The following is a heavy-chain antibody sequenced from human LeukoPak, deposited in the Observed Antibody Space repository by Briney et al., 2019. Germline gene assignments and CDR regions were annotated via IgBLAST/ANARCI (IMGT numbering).Heavy chain of an antibody. D-gene: IGHD2/OR15-2a*01. J-gene: IGHJ4*02. V-gene: IGHV3-64D*06. CDR1: GFTFSRSP. CDR2: ISSDGVST. Sequence: GGSLRLSCSASGFTFSRSPMHWVRQAPGKGLEYVSAISSDGVSTYYGASVRGRFAISRDNSKNTLYLQMSSLRVEDTALYYCVKETAFYDHWGPGTLVTVSS. CDR3: VKETAFYDH.